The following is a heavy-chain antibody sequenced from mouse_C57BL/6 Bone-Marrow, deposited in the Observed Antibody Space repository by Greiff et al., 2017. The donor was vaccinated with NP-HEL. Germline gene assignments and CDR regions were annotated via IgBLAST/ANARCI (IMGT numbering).Heavy chain of an antibody. CDR1: GFTFSDYG. CDR3: ARVGVTTLYYYAMDY. J-gene: IGHJ4*01. Sequence: EVQLVESGGGLVQPGGSLKLSCAASGFTFSDYGMAWVRQAPRKGPEWVAFISNLAYSIYYADTVTGRFTISRENAKNTLYLEMSSLRSEDTAMYYCARVGVTTLYYYAMDYWGQGTSVTVSS. V-gene: IGHV5-15*01. D-gene: IGHD2-3*01. CDR2: ISNLAYSI.